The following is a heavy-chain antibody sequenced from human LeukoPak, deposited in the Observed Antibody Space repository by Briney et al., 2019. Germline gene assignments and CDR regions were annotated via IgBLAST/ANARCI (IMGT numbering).Heavy chain of an antibody. D-gene: IGHD6-19*01. CDR1: GFTVSSNY. Sequence: GGSLRLSCAASGFTVSSNYMSWVRQAPGKGLEWVSMIYRDGNTNYADSVKGRFTISRDNSKNTLSLQMNSLRAEDTAVYYCACSGPYSNGGVMTDYWGQGTLVTVSS. CDR2: IYRDGNT. J-gene: IGHJ4*02. CDR3: ACSGPYSNGGVMTDY. V-gene: IGHV3-66*01.